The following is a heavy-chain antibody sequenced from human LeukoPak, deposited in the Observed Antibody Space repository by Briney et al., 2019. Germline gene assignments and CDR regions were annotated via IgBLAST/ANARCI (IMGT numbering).Heavy chain of an antibody. CDR2: ISGSGGST. D-gene: IGHD3-16*02. CDR1: GFTFSSYA. Sequence: GGSLRLSCAASGFTFSSYAMSWVRQAPGKGLEWVSAISGSGGSTYYADSVKGRFTISRDNSKNTLYLQMNSLRAEDTAVYYCAKTPTYYDYVWGSYRPQTYYFDYWGQGTLVTVSS. V-gene: IGHV3-23*01. CDR3: AKTPTYYDYVWGSYRPQTYYFDY. J-gene: IGHJ4*02.